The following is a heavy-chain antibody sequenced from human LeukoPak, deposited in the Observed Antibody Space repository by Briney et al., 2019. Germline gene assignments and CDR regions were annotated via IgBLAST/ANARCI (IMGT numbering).Heavy chain of an antibody. V-gene: IGHV3-30-3*02. Sequence: GGSLRLSCVASEFSLSNFQMYWVRQAPGKGLEWVSFISLDGSTEFYADSVKGRFTISRDTASNTMHLEMNNLRTEDTAVYYCAKRSHRSATGYFDYWGQGTLVTVSS. CDR1: EFSLSNFQ. CDR3: AKRSHRSATGYFDY. CDR2: ISLDGSTE. J-gene: IGHJ4*02. D-gene: IGHD1-14*01.